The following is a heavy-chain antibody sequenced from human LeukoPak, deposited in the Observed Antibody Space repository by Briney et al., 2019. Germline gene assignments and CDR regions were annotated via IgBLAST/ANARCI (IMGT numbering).Heavy chain of an antibody. D-gene: IGHD5-18*01. CDR2: INPSGGST. CDR3: ARDLGDTAMPSNWFDP. CDR1: GYTFTSYY. Sequence: ASVKVSCKASGYTFTSYYMHWVRQAPGQGLEWMGIINPSGGSTSYAQKFQGRVTMTRDTSTSTVYMELSSLRPEDTAVYYCARDLGDTAMPSNWFDPWGQGTLVTVSS. V-gene: IGHV1-46*01. J-gene: IGHJ5*02.